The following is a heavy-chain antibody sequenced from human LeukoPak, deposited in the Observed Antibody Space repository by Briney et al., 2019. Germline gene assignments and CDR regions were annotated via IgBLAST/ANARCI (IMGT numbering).Heavy chain of an antibody. CDR1: GYSFTNYY. CDR2: FNPSGGST. Sequence: GASVTVSCKASGYSFTNYYIHWVRQAPGQGLEWMEIFNPSGGSTTYAQEFQGRVTMTRDTSTSTVYMDLSSLRSDDTAVYFCARGGRMTTVVTYYFDYWGQGTLVTVSS. D-gene: IGHD4-23*01. CDR3: ARGGRMTTVVTYYFDY. V-gene: IGHV1-46*01. J-gene: IGHJ4*02.